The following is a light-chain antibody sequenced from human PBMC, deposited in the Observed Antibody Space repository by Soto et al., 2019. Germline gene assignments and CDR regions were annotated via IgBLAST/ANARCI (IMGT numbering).Light chain of an antibody. CDR2: DVS. CDR3: SSYISSSTPYV. Sequence: QSALTQPASVSGSPGQSITISCTGTSSDIGGYNFVSWYQHHPGKAPRLLIFDVSDQPSGVSDRFSGSKSGNTASLTISGLQAEDEADYYCSSYISSSTPYVFGTGTKVTVL. V-gene: IGLV2-14*03. J-gene: IGLJ1*01. CDR1: SSDIGGYNF.